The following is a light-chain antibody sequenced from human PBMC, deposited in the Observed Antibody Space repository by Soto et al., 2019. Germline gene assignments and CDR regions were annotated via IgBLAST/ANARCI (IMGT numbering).Light chain of an antibody. CDR1: TSNIGSNT. Sequence: QSVLTQPPSASGTPGQRVTISCSGTTSNIGSNTVSWYRHLPGTAPKLLIYSNDQRPSGVPDRFSGSKSGTSASLAISGLQSEDEADYYCAIWDLTLSAWVFGGGTKLTVL. CDR3: AIWDLTLSAWV. V-gene: IGLV1-44*01. J-gene: IGLJ3*02. CDR2: SND.